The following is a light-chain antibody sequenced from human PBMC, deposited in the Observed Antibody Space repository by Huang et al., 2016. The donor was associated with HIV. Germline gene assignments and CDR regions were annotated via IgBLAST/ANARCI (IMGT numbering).Light chain of an antibody. CDR2: DVS. CDR1: QAIGTY. V-gene: IGKV1-39*01. CDR3: QQSYSALIT. J-gene: IGKJ5*01. Sequence: IQLTQSPTSLSASVGDRVTIACQASQAIGTYLNWFQQKPGRAPKRLISDVSSLHTGIPPRFIGSGSGTEFTLTIRGLQFDDFATYFCQQSYSALITFGQGTRLEIK.